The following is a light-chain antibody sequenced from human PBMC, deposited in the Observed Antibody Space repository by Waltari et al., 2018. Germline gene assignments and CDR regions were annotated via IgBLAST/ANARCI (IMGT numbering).Light chain of an antibody. J-gene: IGKJ2*01. CDR1: QTISVY. CDR3: QQSYTTPPT. Sequence: DIQMTLSPSSLSASIGDRVTITCRASQTISVYLNWYQQKPGKAPKLLIYAASTLHSGVPSNFSGSGSGTDFTLTISSLQPEDFATYFCQQSYTTPPTFGQGTKLEIK. CDR2: AAS. V-gene: IGKV1-39*01.